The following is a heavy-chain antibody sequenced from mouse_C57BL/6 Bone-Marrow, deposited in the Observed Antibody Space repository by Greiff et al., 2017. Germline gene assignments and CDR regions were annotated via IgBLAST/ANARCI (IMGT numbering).Heavy chain of an antibody. Sequence: EVQLVESGPVLVKPGASVKLSCKASGYTFTDYYMHWVKQSPGQRLEWIGFLNPYHGGTSYNPKFKGKATLTVDKSSSTAYMELNSLTSEDSAVYYCARHLLLRYTDYWGQGTTLTVSS. J-gene: IGHJ2*01. V-gene: IGHV1-19*01. D-gene: IGHD1-1*01. CDR1: GYTFTDYY. CDR3: ARHLLLRYTDY. CDR2: LNPYHGGT.